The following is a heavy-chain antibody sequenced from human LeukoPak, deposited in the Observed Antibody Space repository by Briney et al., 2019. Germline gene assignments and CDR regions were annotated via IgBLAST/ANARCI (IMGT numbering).Heavy chain of an antibody. D-gene: IGHD1-26*01. Sequence: SETLSLTCTVPGGSISSYYWSWIRQPPGKGLEWIGYIYYSGSTNYNPSLKSRVTISVDTSKNQFSLKLSSVTAADTAAYYCARGGSYYGYWGQGTLVTVSS. CDR1: GGSISSYY. V-gene: IGHV4-59*08. J-gene: IGHJ4*02. CDR2: IYYSGST. CDR3: ARGGSYYGY.